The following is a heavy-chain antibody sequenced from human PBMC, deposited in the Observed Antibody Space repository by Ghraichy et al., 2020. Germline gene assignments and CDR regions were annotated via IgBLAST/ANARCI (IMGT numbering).Heavy chain of an antibody. D-gene: IGHD4-17*01. CDR3: ARYNPGDRVTTGYNWFDP. CDR1: GGSFSGYY. V-gene: IGHV4-34*01. CDR2: INHSGST. Sequence: SETLSLTCAVYGGSFSGYYWSWIHQPPGKGLEWIGEINHSGSTNYNPSLKSRVTISVDTSKNQFSLKLSSVTAADTAVYYCARYNPGDRVTTGYNWFDPWGQGTLVTVSS. J-gene: IGHJ5*02.